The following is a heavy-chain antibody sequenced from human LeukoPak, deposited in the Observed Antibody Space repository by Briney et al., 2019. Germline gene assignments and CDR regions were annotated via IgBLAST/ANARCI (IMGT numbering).Heavy chain of an antibody. Sequence: SETLSLACTVSGGSISSYYWSWIRQPPGKGLEWIGYIYYSGSTNYNPSLKSRVTISVDTSKNQFSLKLSSVTAADTAVYYRARVCYGRGYYYYYMDVWGKGTTVTVSS. D-gene: IGHD2-2*01. J-gene: IGHJ6*03. CDR1: GGSISSYY. V-gene: IGHV4-59*01. CDR3: ARVCYGRGYYYYYMDV. CDR2: IYYSGST.